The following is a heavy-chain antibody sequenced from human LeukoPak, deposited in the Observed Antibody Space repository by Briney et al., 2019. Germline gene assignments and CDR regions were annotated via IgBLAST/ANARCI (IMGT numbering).Heavy chain of an antibody. J-gene: IGHJ5*02. CDR1: GGSISSSSYY. CDR2: IYYSGST. V-gene: IGHV4-39*07. D-gene: IGHD1-14*01. CDR3: ARDKTPFPPGPFDP. Sequence: PSETLSLTCIVSGGSISSSSYYWGWIRQPPGKGLEWIGSIYYSGSTYYNPSLKSRVTISVDTSKNQFSLKLSSVTAADTAVYYCARDKTPFPPGPFDPWGQGTLVTVSS.